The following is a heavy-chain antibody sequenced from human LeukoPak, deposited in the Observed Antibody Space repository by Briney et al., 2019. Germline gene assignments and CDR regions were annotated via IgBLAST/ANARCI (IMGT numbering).Heavy chain of an antibody. Sequence: PSETLSLTCTVSGGSISSCYWSWIRQPPGKGLEWIGYIYYSGSTYYNPSLKSRVTISVDTSKNQFSLKLSSVTAADTAVYYCARTDGSGAVGGDYWGQGTLVTVSS. CDR2: IYYSGST. CDR3: ARTDGSGAVGGDY. D-gene: IGHD3-10*01. V-gene: IGHV4-59*12. J-gene: IGHJ4*02. CDR1: GGSISSCY.